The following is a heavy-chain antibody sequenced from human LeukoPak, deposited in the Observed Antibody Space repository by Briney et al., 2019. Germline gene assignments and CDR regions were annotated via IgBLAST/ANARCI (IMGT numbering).Heavy chain of an antibody. Sequence: GGSLRLSCAASGFTFSNAWMSWVRQAPGKGLEWVGRIKSKTDGGTTDYAAPVKGRFTISRDDSKNTLYLQMNSLKTEDTAVYYCTTDPGTHVYGDYGSGPVNYWGQGTLVTVSS. D-gene: IGHD4-17*01. V-gene: IGHV3-15*01. J-gene: IGHJ4*02. CDR2: IKSKTDGGTT. CDR1: GFTFSNAW. CDR3: TTDPGTHVYGDYGSGPVNY.